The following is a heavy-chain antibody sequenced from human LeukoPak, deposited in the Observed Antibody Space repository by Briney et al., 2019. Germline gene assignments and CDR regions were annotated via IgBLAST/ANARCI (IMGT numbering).Heavy chain of an antibody. V-gene: IGHV1-18*04. CDR3: ARHSGSGWQALGY. J-gene: IGHJ4*02. CDR2: TSYNGNT. D-gene: IGHD6-19*01. Sequence: ASVKVSFKASGYTFINYGISWARQAPGLGLDWMGWTSYNGNTNYAQKFQDRVTMTTDTSTTTAYMELRSLESDDTAVYYCARHSGSGWQALGYWGQGTLVTVSS. CDR1: GYTFINYG.